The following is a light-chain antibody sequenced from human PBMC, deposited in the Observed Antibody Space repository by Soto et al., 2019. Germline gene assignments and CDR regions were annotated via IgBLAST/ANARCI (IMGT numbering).Light chain of an antibody. V-gene: IGLV2-14*01. CDR1: SSDIGGYIY. CDR3: SSFSSSTTLYV. Sequence: QSALTRPASVSGSPGQSITSSCTGTSSDIGGYIYVSWYQQHPGKAPKLMIYEGSKRPSGVSNRFSGSKSGNTASLTISGLQAEDEADYYCSSFSSSTTLYVFGTGTKVTVL. CDR2: EGS. J-gene: IGLJ1*01.